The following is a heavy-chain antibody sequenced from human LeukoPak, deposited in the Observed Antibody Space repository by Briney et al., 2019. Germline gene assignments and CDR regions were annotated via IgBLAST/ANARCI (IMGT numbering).Heavy chain of an antibody. V-gene: IGHV1-69*05. CDR2: IIPIFGTA. CDR3: ASGPTGTTEPNWFDP. CDR1: GGTFSSYA. Sequence: GASVKVSCKASGGTFSSYAISWVRQAPGQGLGWMGGIIPIFGTANYAQKFQGRVTITTDESTSTAYMELSSLRSEDTAVYYCASGPTGTTEPNWFDPWGQGTLVTVSS. D-gene: IGHD1-1*01. J-gene: IGHJ5*02.